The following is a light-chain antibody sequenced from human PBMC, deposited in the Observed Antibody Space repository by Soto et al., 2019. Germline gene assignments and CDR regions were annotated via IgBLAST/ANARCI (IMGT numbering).Light chain of an antibody. J-gene: IGLJ2*01. Sequence: QSVLTQPPSVSGAPGQRVTISCTGSSSNIGAGYDVHWYQQLPGTAPKLLIYGNSNRPSGVPDRFSASKSGPSASLAITGLQAEDESDYYCQSYDSSLSGYVVFGGGTKLTV. CDR3: QSYDSSLSGYVV. CDR1: SSNIGAGYD. V-gene: IGLV1-40*01. CDR2: GNS.